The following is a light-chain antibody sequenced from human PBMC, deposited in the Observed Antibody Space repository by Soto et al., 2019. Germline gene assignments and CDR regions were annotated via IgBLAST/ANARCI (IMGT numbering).Light chain of an antibody. Sequence: QSALTQPASVSGSPGQSITISCTGTSNDIGNYKFVSWYQQHPGKAPILMIYAVSDRPSGVSNRFSGYKSGNTASLTISGLQPEDEAHYYCSSYTTSNTFPVIFGGGTKLTVL. V-gene: IGLV2-14*01. J-gene: IGLJ2*01. CDR2: AVS. CDR3: SSYTTSNTFPVI. CDR1: SNDIGNYKF.